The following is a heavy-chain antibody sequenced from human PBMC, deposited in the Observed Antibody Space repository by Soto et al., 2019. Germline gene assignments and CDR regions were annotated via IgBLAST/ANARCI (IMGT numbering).Heavy chain of an antibody. CDR1: GGSISTSDW. V-gene: IGHV4-4*02. D-gene: IGHD6-13*01. Sequence: NPSETLSLTCGVSGGSISTSDWWSWVRQPPGKGLEWVGEIYDSGSVSYNPSLKGRVTFSVDNSKNQFSLNLTSVTAADTAVYYCARITRWFSSSWYWFEPWGQGILVTVSS. CDR2: IYDSGSV. CDR3: ARITRWFSSSWYWFEP. J-gene: IGHJ5*02.